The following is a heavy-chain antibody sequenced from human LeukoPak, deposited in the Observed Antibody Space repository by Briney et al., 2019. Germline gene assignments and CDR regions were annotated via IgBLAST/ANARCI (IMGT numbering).Heavy chain of an antibody. Sequence: PSETLSLTCTVSGGSISSYYWSWIRQPPGKGLEWIGYIYYSGSTNYNPSLKSRVTISVDKSKNQFSLKLSSVTAADTAVYYCARGEASLDAFDIWGQGTMVTVSS. CDR1: GGSISSYY. CDR2: IYYSGST. V-gene: IGHV4-59*12. J-gene: IGHJ3*02. CDR3: ARGEASLDAFDI.